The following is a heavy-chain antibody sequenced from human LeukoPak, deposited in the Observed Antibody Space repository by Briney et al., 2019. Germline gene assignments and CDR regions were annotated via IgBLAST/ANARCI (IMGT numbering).Heavy chain of an antibody. J-gene: IGHJ5*02. D-gene: IGHD1-14*01. V-gene: IGHV4-34*01. CDR1: GGSISSYY. CDR2: INHSGST. CDR3: ARVTHHPRIGFDP. Sequence: SETLSLTCTVSGGSISSYYWSWIRQPPGKGLEWIGEINHSGSTNYNPSLKSRVTISVDTSKNQFSLKLSSVTAADTAVYYCARVTHHPRIGFDPWAREPWSPSPQ.